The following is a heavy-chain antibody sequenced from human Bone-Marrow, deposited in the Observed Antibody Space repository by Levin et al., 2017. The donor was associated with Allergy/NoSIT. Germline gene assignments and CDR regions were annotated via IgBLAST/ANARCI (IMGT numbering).Heavy chain of an antibody. Sequence: SGGSLRLSCAASGFTFSSYAMSWVRQAPGKGLEWVSAISGSGGSTYYADSVKGRFTISRDNSKNTLYLQMNSLRAEDTAVYYCAKGYCSGGSCYPYDYYGMDVWGQGTTVTVSS. CDR3: AKGYCSGGSCYPYDYYGMDV. D-gene: IGHD2-15*01. V-gene: IGHV3-23*01. CDR1: GFTFSSYA. J-gene: IGHJ6*02. CDR2: ISGSGGST.